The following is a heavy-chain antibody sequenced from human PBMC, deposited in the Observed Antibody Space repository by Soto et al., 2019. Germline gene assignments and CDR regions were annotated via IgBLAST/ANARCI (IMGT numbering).Heavy chain of an antibody. Sequence: GTXSLTCTFSGCSIISYYWSWIRHPPGKGLEWMGYIYYSGSTNYNPSLKSRVNISVDTSKNQFSLKLSSVTAADTAVYYCARALSADYDILTGYYGTIKGWFDPWGKGTLVTVS. D-gene: IGHD3-9*01. CDR1: GCSIISYY. CDR2: IYYSGST. CDR3: ARALSADYDILTGYYGTIKGWFDP. V-gene: IGHV4-59*01. J-gene: IGHJ5*02.